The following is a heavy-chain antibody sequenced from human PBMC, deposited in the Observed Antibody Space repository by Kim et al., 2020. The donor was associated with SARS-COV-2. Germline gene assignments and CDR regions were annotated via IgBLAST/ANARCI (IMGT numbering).Heavy chain of an antibody. CDR2: ISSSGSTI. CDR3: ARKNRPYYDFWSGYYSLGAFDI. D-gene: IGHD3-3*01. J-gene: IGHJ3*02. Sequence: GGSLRLSCAASGFTFSSYEMNWVRQAPGKGLEWVSYISSSGSTIYYADSVKGRFTISRDNAKNSLYLQMNSLRAEDTAVYYCARKNRPYYDFWSGYYSLGAFDIWGQGTMVTVSS. CDR1: GFTFSSYE. V-gene: IGHV3-48*03.